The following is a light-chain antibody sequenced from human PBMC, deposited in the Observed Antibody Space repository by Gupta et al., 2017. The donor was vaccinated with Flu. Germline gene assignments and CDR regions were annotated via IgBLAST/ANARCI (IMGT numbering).Light chain of an antibody. V-gene: IGLV1-51*02. CDR1: NSNIGNNY. Sequence: QSMLTQPPSVSAAPGQTVTISCSGSNSNIGNNYVSWYQKFPGTAPKLLIYEDNKRSSRSPGRFSGSKSGSSATLDITGLQTGDEAEYYCGAWDDNLNFYVFGIGTEVTVL. J-gene: IGLJ1*01. CDR3: GAWDDNLNFYV. CDR2: EDN.